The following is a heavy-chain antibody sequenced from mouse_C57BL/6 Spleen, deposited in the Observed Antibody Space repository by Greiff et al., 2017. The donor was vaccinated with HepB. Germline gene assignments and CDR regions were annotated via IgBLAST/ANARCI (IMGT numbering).Heavy chain of an antibody. V-gene: IGHV1-19*01. CDR1: GYTFTDYY. D-gene: IGHD1-1*01. CDR2: INPYNGGT. J-gene: IGHJ3*01. CDR3: ARGDYYGSSYIAY. Sequence: VQLKESGPVLVKPGASVKMSCKASGYTFTDYYMNWVKQSHGKSLEWIGVINPYNGGTSYNQKFKGKATLTVDKSSSTAYMELNSLTSEDSAVYYCARGDYYGSSYIAYWGQGTLVTVSA.